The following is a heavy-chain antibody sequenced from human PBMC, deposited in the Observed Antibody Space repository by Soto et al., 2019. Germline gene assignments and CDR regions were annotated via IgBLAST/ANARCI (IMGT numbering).Heavy chain of an antibody. J-gene: IGHJ6*02. D-gene: IGHD3-10*01. CDR1: GFTFRTYT. CDR3: ARDRGYDAHDYYYNPMDV. Sequence: GGSLRLSCISSGFTFRTYTMNWVRQAPGKXLEWVSGIRGFSPYTFYAESVKGRFTISRDNAKNSLYLQMNSLRAEDTAVYYCARDRGYDAHDYYYNPMDVWGQGTTVTVSS. CDR2: IRGFSPYT. V-gene: IGHV3-21*01.